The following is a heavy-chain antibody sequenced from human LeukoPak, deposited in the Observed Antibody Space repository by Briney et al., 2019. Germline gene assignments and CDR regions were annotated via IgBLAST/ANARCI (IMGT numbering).Heavy chain of an antibody. Sequence: GGSLRLSCAASGFNLNQHSISWIRQAPGKGLEWISYISRNGGAIHYAESVEGRFTVSRDNAKKSLFLQMNTLRNDDTAVYFCARASSLIGGFDSWGRGTLVAVSS. CDR3: ARASSLIGGFDS. J-gene: IGHJ4*02. V-gene: IGHV3-11*01. CDR1: GFNLNQHS. D-gene: IGHD3-3*01. CDR2: ISRNGGAI.